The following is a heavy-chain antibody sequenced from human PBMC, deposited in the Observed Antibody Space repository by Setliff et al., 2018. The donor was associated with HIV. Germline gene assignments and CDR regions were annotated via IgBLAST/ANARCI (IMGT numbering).Heavy chain of an antibody. V-gene: IGHV1-18*01. CDR2: ISGFNGNT. D-gene: IGHD6-19*01. J-gene: IGHJ3*02. CDR3: ARVPYRSAWFSGGHDAFDI. CDR1: GYSFARSG. Sequence: ASVKVSCKASGYSFARSGLSWVRQAPGQGLEWMGWISGFNGNTKYAQSFKDRVAMTTETATSTAYMEMRSLRSDDTAVYFCARVPYRSAWFSGGHDAFDIWCQGTMVTVSS.